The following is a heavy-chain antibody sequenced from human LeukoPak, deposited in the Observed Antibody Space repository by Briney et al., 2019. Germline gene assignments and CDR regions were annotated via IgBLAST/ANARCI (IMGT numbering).Heavy chain of an antibody. CDR3: ARDSPYSVNFDY. J-gene: IGHJ4*02. V-gene: IGHV3-48*03. CDR2: ISSSGSTI. Sequence: GGSLRLSCAASGFTFSSYEMNWVRQAPGKGLEWVSYISSSGSTIYYADSVKGRFTISRDNAKNSLYLQMNSLRAEDTAVYYCARDSPYSVNFDYWGQGTLVTVSS. CDR1: GFTFSSYE. D-gene: IGHD5/OR15-5a*01.